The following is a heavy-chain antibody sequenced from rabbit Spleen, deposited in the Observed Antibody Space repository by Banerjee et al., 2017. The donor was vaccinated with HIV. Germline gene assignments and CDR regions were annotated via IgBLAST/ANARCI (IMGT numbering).Heavy chain of an antibody. J-gene: IGHJ6*01. V-gene: IGHV1S40*01. CDR2: IYVRSGDYT. D-gene: IGHD1-1*01. Sequence: QSLEESGGDLVKPGASLTLTCTASGFSFSSSYYMCWVRQAPGKGTEWVACIYVRSGDYTYYATWAKGRFTISKPSSTTVTLQMTSLTAADTATYFCARDTSSSFSSYGMDLWGPGTLVTVS. CDR1: GFSFSSSYY. CDR3: ARDTSSSFSSYGMDL.